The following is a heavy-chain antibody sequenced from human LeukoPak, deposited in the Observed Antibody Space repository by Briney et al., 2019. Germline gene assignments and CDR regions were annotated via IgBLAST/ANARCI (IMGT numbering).Heavy chain of an antibody. D-gene: IGHD3-22*01. CDR3: ASMGYFYDSSGYYRY. J-gene: IGHJ4*02. V-gene: IGHV3-11*01. Sequence: GGSLRLSCAASGFTFSDYYMSWIRQAPGKGLEWVSYISSSGSTIYYADSVKGRFTISRDNAKNSLYLQMNSLRAEDTAVYYCASMGYFYDSSGYYRYWGQGTLVTVSS. CDR2: ISSSGSTI. CDR1: GFTFSDYY.